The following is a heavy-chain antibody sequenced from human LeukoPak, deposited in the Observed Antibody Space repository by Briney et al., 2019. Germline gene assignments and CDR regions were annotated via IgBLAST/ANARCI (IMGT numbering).Heavy chain of an antibody. CDR2: VYSDGVT. D-gene: IGHD3-10*01. J-gene: IGHJ6*04. CDR1: GFTVSSYG. Sequence: GGSLRLSCAASGFTVSSYGMSWVRQAPGKGPEWVSLVYSDGVTRYADSVQGRFTISRDNSKSTVYLQMNNLRVEDTAVYHCVRDRAEGRAWVEFDPWGKGTTVTVSS. V-gene: IGHV3-66*02. CDR3: VRDRAEGRAWVEFDP.